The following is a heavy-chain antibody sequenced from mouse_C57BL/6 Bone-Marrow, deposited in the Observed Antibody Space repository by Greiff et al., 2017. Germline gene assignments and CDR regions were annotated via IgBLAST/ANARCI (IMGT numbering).Heavy chain of an antibody. D-gene: IGHD3-2*02. CDR1: GYTFTDHT. CDR3: ARLILDSSGAMDY. J-gene: IGHJ4*01. CDR2: IYPRDGST. Sequence: VQLQQSDAELVKPGASVKISCKVSGYTFTDHTIHWMKQRPEQGLEWIGYIYPRDGSTKYNEKFKGKATLTADKSSSTAYMQLNRLTSEDSAVXFCARLILDSSGAMDYWGQGTSVTVSS. V-gene: IGHV1-78*01.